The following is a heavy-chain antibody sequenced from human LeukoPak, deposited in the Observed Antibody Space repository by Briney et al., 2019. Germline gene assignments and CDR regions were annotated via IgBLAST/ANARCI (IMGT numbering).Heavy chain of an antibody. CDR2: INHSGST. V-gene: IGHV4-34*01. CDR3: ARGRSVYSSGWYYYYYYGMDV. CDR1: GGSFSGYY. Sequence: PSETLSLTCAVYGGSFSGYYWSWIRQPPGKGLEWIGEINHSGSTNYNPSLKSRVTISVDTSKNQFSLKLSSVTAADTAVYYCARGRSVYSSGWYYYYYYGMDVWGQGTTVTVSS. D-gene: IGHD6-19*01. J-gene: IGHJ6*02.